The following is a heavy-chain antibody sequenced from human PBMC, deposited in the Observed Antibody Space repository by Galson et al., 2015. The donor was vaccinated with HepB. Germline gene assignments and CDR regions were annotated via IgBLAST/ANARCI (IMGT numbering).Heavy chain of an antibody. Sequence: SLRLSCAASGFTFSSYWMSWVRQAPGKGLEWVSTISDGGGTAYYADSVKGRFTISRDNSRKTLFLQMNSLRAEDTALYYCAKRSGTFDYWGQGTLVTVSS. CDR2: ISDGGGTA. CDR1: GFTFSSYW. J-gene: IGHJ4*02. V-gene: IGHV3-23*01. CDR3: AKRSGTFDY. D-gene: IGHD1-1*01.